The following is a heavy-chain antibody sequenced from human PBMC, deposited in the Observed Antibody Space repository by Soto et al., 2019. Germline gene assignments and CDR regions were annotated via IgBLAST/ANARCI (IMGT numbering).Heavy chain of an antibody. D-gene: IGHD1-26*01. J-gene: IGHJ4*02. CDR1: GFTVSSNY. V-gene: IGHV3-66*01. CDR2: ISSGGST. Sequence: GRSLRLSCTASGFTVSSNYMNWVRQAPGKGLEWVSLISSGGSTYYADSVKGRFTISRDTSKNTLYLQMNSLRAEDTAVYYCASSGSKPRFDYWGQGNLVTVSS. CDR3: ASSGSKPRFDY.